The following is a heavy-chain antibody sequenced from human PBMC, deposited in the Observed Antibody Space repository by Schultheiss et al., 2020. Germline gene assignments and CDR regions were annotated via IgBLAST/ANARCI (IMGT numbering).Heavy chain of an antibody. V-gene: IGHV3-30*04. CDR1: GFTFSGSA. D-gene: IGHD3-10*01. CDR3: ARDSMVRGVKNYYYGMDV. CDR2: ISYDGSNK. J-gene: IGHJ6*02. Sequence: GGSLRLSCAASGFTFSGSAMHWVRQAPGKGLEWVAVISYDGSNKYYADSVKGRFTISRDNSKNTLYLQMNSLRAEDTAVYYCARDSMVRGVKNYYYGMDVWGQGTTVTVSS.